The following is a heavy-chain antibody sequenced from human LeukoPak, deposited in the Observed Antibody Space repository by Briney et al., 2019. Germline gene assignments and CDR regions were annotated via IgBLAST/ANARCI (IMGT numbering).Heavy chain of an antibody. J-gene: IGHJ4*02. CDR1: GFTFSSYG. CDR3: AKDRGGNSPPNHFDY. D-gene: IGHD3-10*01. V-gene: IGHV3-33*06. CDR2: MWYDGSSK. Sequence: PGGSLRLSCAASGFTFSSYGMHWVRQAPGKGLEWVAIMWYDGSSKYYADSVKGRFSISRDNPKNTLYLQMNSLRAEDTAVYYCAKDRGGNSPPNHFDYWGQGTPVTVSS.